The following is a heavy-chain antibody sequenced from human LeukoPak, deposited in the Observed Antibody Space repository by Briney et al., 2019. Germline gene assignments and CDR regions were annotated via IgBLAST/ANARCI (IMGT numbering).Heavy chain of an antibody. D-gene: IGHD3-3*01. CDR1: GLSFSGYY. J-gene: IGHJ4*02. CDR3: ARGLVSRGILEWLLD. V-gene: IGHV4-34*01. CDR2: INHSGII. Sequence: KPSETLSLTCAVSGLSFSGYYWSWMRQPPGKGLKWIGEINHSGIIHYNPSLKSRVPISLGTSKNQFSLRLSSMTAADTAVYYCARGLVSRGILEWLLDWGQGTLVTVSP.